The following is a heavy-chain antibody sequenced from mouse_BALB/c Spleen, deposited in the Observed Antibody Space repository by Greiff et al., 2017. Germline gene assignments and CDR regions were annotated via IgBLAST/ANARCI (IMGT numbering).Heavy chain of an antibody. V-gene: IGHV1-87*01. J-gene: IGHJ4*01. CDR2: IYPGDGDT. Sequence: VQLQQSGAELARPGASVKLSCKASGYTFTSYWMQWVKQRPGQGLEWIGAIYPGDGDTRYTQKFKGKATLTADKSSSTAYMQLSSLASEDSAVYYCARREYGPCYALDYWGQGTSVTVSA. CDR1: GYTFTSYW. D-gene: IGHD2-10*02. CDR3: ARREYGPCYALDY.